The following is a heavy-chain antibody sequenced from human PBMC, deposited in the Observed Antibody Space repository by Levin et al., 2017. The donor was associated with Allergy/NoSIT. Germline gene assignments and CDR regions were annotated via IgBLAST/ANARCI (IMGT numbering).Heavy chain of an antibody. CDR2: IYYLGGT. J-gene: IGHJ5*02. CDR1: GGSINSGDYH. Sequence: SETLSLTCSVSGGSINSGDYHWSWIRQSPGKGLEWIGSIYYLGGTLYSPSLKSRLTMSLDTSKNQFSLQLRSVIAADTPFYYCARTRSIGGTDLWGQGTLVSVSS. CDR3: ARTRSIGGTDL. D-gene: IGHD1-1*01. V-gene: IGHV4-30-4*01.